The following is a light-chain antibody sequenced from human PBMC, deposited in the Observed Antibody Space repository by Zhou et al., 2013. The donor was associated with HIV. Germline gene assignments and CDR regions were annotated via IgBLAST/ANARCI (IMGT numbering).Light chain of an antibody. J-gene: IGKJ1*01. CDR1: QDISTY. V-gene: IGKV1-8*01. Sequence: IRMTQSPSSFSASTGDRVTVSCRASQDISTYVAWYQQKLGKTPRLLIYAASTLQSGVPSRFSGTGSGTDFTLTISSLQPDDFATYYCQQYNSYSWTFGQGTKVEIK. CDR2: AAS. CDR3: QQYNSYSWT.